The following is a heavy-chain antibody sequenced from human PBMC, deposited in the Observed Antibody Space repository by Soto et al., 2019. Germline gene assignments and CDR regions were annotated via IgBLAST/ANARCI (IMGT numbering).Heavy chain of an antibody. CDR1: GFTVSSNY. CDR3: ARLGSEGVCTNGVCYFDY. CDR2: IYSGGST. Sequence: GGSLRLSCAASGFTVSSNYMSWVRQAPGKGLEWVSVIYSGGSTYYADSVKGRFTISRDNSKNTLYLQMNSLRAEDTAVYYCARLGSEGVCTNGVCYFDYWGQGTLVTVSS. V-gene: IGHV3-66*04. D-gene: IGHD2-8*01. J-gene: IGHJ4*02.